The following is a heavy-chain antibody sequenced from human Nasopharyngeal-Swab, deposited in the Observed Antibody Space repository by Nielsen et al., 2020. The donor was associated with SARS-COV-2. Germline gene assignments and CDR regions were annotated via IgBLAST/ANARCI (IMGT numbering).Heavy chain of an antibody. D-gene: IGHD1-26*01. J-gene: IGHJ6*03. CDR2: INTDGSST. CDR3: ARASYRGYYCMDV. V-gene: IGHV3-74*01. Sequence: WIPQSPGKGLLWVSRINTDGSSTTYADSVKGRFTISRDNAKNTLYLQMNSLSAEDTAVYYCARASYRGYYCMDVWGKGTTVTVSS.